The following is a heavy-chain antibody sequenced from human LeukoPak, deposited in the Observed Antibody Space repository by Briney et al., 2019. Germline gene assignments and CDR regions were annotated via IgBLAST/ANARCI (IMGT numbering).Heavy chain of an antibody. D-gene: IGHD2-15*01. CDR1: GGSISSYY. J-gene: IGHJ2*01. CDR3: ARHTEGYCSGGSCYNYWYFDL. V-gene: IGHV4-59*08. Sequence: SETLSLTCTVSGGSISSYYWSWIRQPPGKGLEWIGYIYYSGSTNYNPSLKSRVTISVDTSKNQFSLKLSSVTAADTAVYYCARHTEGYCSGGSCYNYWYFDLWGRGTLVTVSS. CDR2: IYYSGST.